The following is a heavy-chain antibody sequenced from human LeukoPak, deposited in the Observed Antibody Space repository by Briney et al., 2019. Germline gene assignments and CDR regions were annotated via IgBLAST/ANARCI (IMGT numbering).Heavy chain of an antibody. CDR2: INHSGST. CDR1: GGSFSGYY. V-gene: IGHV4-34*01. CDR3: ARWGNYYDSSGYIDY. Sequence: SETLSLTCAVYGGSFSGYYWSWIRQPPGKGLEWIGEINHSGSTNYNPSLKSRVTISVDTSKNQFSLKLSSVTAADTAVYYCARWGNYYDSSGYIDYWGQGTLVTVSS. D-gene: IGHD3-22*01. J-gene: IGHJ4*02.